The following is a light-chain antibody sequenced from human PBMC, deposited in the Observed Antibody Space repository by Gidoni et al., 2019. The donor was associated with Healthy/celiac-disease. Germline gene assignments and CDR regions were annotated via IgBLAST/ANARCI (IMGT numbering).Light chain of an antibody. CDR2: LGS. V-gene: IGKV2-28*01. CDR1: QSLLHSNGYNY. J-gene: IGKJ4*01. CDR3: MQALQTL. Sequence: DIVMTPSPLSLPVTPGEPASISCRSSQSLLHSNGYNYLVWYLQKPGQSPQLLIYLGSNRASGVPDGFSGSGSGTDFTLKISRVEAEDVGVYYCMQALQTLFGGGTKVEIK.